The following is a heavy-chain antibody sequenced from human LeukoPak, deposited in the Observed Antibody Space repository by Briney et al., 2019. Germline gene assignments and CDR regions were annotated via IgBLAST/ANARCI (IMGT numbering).Heavy chain of an antibody. J-gene: IGHJ4*02. CDR3: ARGLTRITMTPGY. CDR2: IYYSGST. D-gene: IGHD3-22*01. V-gene: IGHV4-59*08. Sequence: SETLSLTCTVSGGSISSYYWSWIRQPPGKGLEWIGYIYYSGSTNYNPSLESRVTISVDTSKNQFSLKLSSVTAADTAVYYCARGLTRITMTPGYWGQGTLVTVSS. CDR1: GGSISSYY.